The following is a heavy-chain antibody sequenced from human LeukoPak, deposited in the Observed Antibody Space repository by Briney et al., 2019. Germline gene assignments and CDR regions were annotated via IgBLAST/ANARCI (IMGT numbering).Heavy chain of an antibody. Sequence: PGGSLRLSCAASGFTFDDYGMSWVRQAPGKGLEWVSSISGSGRTYYADSVRGRVTCSRDDSKSAVSLVMNSLRAEDTAVYYCAKDFGDFYPPLFDSWGHGTLVTVSS. V-gene: IGHV3-23*01. D-gene: IGHD4-17*01. J-gene: IGHJ4*01. CDR3: AKDFGDFYPPLFDS. CDR2: ISGSGRT. CDR1: GFTFDDYG.